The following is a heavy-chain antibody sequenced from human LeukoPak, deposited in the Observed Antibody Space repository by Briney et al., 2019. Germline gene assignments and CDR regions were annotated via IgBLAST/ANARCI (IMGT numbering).Heavy chain of an antibody. CDR2: ISSSGSTI. Sequence: GGSLRLSCAAFGFTFSSYEMNWVRQAPGKGLEWVSYISSSGSTIYYADSVKGRFTISRDNAKNSLYLRMNSLRAEDTAVYYCARVGDYYDSSGYLLWGQGTLVTVSS. V-gene: IGHV3-48*03. D-gene: IGHD3-22*01. CDR3: ARVGDYYDSSGYLL. J-gene: IGHJ4*02. CDR1: GFTFSSYE.